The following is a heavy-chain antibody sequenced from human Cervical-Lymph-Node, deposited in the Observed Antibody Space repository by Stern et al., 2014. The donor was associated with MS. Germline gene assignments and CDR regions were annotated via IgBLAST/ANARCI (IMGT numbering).Heavy chain of an antibody. CDR3: SRVRYSNLDLPNNWFDP. Sequence: EVQLVESGGGLVQPGRSLRLSCTASGFSFADYAMSWFRLAPGKGLEWISFIRTKAYGGTTEYAASVKGRFTLSRDDSKSNAYLQINSLKIEDTAVYYCSRVRYSNLDLPNNWFDPWGQGTLVTVSS. D-gene: IGHD4-11*01. J-gene: IGHJ5*02. CDR2: IRTKAYGGTT. CDR1: GFSFADYA. V-gene: IGHV3-49*03.